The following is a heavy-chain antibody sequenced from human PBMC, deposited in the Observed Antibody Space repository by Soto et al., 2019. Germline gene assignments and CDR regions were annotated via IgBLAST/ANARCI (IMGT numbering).Heavy chain of an antibody. CDR3: GRDERSGWYY. CDR1: GFTFSDYY. Sequence: PGGSLSLSCAASGFTFSDYYMSWIRQAQGKGQEWVSYISSSGSTIYYADSVKGRFTISRDNAKNSLYLQMNSLRAEDTAVYYCGRDERSGWYYWGQGTLVTVSS. V-gene: IGHV3-11*01. J-gene: IGHJ4*02. CDR2: ISSSGSTI. D-gene: IGHD6-19*01.